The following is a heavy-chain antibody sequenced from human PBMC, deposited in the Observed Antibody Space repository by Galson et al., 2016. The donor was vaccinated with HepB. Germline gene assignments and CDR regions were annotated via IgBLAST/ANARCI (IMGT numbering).Heavy chain of an antibody. CDR1: GFTFDDYA. D-gene: IGHD3-9*01. Sequence: SLRLSCAASGFTFDDYAMHWVRQAPGKGLEWVSGISWNSDSKGYADSVKGRFTISRDNGKRSLYLQMNSLRTEDTALYYCTRGTGADNYDILTGYSGGGFDIWGQVTVVTVSS. J-gene: IGHJ3*02. CDR3: TRGTGADNYDILTGYSGGGFDI. V-gene: IGHV3-9*01. CDR2: ISWNSDSK.